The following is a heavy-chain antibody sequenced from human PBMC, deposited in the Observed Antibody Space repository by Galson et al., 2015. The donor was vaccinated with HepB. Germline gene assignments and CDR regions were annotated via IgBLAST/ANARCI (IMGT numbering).Heavy chain of an antibody. V-gene: IGHV5-10-1*01. CDR1: GYSFTSYW. CDR2: IDPSDSYT. J-gene: IGHJ5*02. D-gene: IGHD2-2*01. CDR3: ARVVHCSSTSCPPGSYGSGGADWFDP. Sequence: QSGAEVKKPGESLRISCKGSGYSFTSYWISWVRQMPGKGLEWMGRIDPSDSYTNYSPSFQGHVTISADKSISTAYLQWSSLKASDTAMYYCARVVHCSSTSCPPGSYGSGGADWFDPWGQGTLVTVSS.